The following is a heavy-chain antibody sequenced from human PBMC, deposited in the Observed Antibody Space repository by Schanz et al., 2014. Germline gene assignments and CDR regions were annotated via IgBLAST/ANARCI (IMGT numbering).Heavy chain of an antibody. CDR3: AKDLAAVGVFDY. V-gene: IGHV3-33*03. Sequence: QVQLVESGGGVVQPGRSLRLSCAASGFTFSSYGMHWVRQAPGKGLEWVAIIWYDGSNKYYADSVKGRFTISRDNAKNSLYLQMNSLRAEDTALYYCAKDLAAVGVFDYWGQGSLVTVSP. CDR1: GFTFSSYG. CDR2: IWYDGSNK. D-gene: IGHD6-13*01. J-gene: IGHJ4*02.